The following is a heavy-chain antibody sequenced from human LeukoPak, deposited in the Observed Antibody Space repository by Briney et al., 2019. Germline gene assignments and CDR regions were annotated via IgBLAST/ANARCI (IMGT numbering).Heavy chain of an antibody. CDR3: ASVVSAAYGANPYYYYYMDV. V-gene: IGHV4-34*01. CDR1: VDSFSGFY. CDR2: INHSGTT. D-gene: IGHD4/OR15-4a*01. J-gene: IGHJ6*03. Sequence: SETLSLTCAVYVDSFSGFYWSWIRQSPGKGLEWLGEINHSGTTSYSPSLQSRVTISADTSKNQFSLNLTSVTAADTAVYYCASVVSAAYGANPYYYYYMDVWGKGTTVTVSS.